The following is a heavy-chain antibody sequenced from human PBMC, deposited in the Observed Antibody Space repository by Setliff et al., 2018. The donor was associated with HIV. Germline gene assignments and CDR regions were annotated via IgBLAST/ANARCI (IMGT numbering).Heavy chain of an antibody. V-gene: IGHV4-59*08. CDR1: GGSISSHY. CDR3: ARVPYIAVAGAIDY. Sequence: ASETLSLTCTVSGGSISSHYWSWIRQPPGKGLEYIGYIYYIGSTNYNPSLKSRVTISVDTFKNQFSLKLSSVTAADTAVYYCARVPYIAVAGAIDYWGQGTLVTVSS. J-gene: IGHJ4*02. D-gene: IGHD6-19*01. CDR2: IYYIGST.